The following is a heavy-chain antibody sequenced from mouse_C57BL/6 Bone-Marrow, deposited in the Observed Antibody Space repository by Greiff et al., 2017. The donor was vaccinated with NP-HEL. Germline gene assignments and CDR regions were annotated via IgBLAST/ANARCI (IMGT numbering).Heavy chain of an antibody. D-gene: IGHD1-1*01. V-gene: IGHV5-15*04. CDR2: ISNLAYSI. CDR3: ARSLLRRYFDV. Sequence: EVMLVESGGGLVQPGGSLKLSCAASGFTFSDYGMAWVRQAPRKGPEWVAFISNLAYSIYYADTVTGRFTISRENAKNTLYLEMGSLRSEDTAMYYCARSLLRRYFDVWGTGTTVTVSS. J-gene: IGHJ1*03. CDR1: GFTFSDYG.